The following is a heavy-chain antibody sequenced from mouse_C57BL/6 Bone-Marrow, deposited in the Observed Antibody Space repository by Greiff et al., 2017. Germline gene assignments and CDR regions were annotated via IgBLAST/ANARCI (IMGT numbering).Heavy chain of an antibody. CDR2: IWSGGST. V-gene: IGHV2-2*01. Sequence: VQLQESGPGLVQPSQSLSITCTVSGFSLTSYGVHWVRQSPGKGLEWLGVIWSGGSTDYNAAFISRLSISKDNSKSQVFFKMNSLQADDTAIYYCARNYDGYYRFAYWGQGTLVTVSA. CDR1: GFSLTSYG. D-gene: IGHD2-3*01. J-gene: IGHJ3*01. CDR3: ARNYDGYYRFAY.